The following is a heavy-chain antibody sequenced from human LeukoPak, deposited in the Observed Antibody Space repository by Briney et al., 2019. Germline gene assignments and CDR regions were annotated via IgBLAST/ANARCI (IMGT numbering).Heavy chain of an antibody. D-gene: IGHD4-11*01. CDR1: GYTLTDYY. J-gene: IGHJ4*02. Sequence: ASLKVSCKASGYTLTDYYMHWVRQAPGQGLEWMGWINPNSGGTSYAQKFQGRVTMTRDTSITTAYMELSRLRPDDTAVYYCARAATVTNYWGQGTLVTVSS. CDR3: ARAATVTNY. V-gene: IGHV1-2*02. CDR2: INPNSGGT.